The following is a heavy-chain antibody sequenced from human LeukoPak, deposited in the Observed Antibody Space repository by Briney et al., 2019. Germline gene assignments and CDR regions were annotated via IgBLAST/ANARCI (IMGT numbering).Heavy chain of an antibody. V-gene: IGHV3-11*04. D-gene: IGHD5-24*01. CDR1: VYTFRDYY. CDR3: GKLGPNGDSYYAFDI. Sequence: GGSLRLSCAASVYTFRDYYMSWTPHPPGKGREGGSYIRSIGSNIHSAEAPKGRYTISRDNPKNTLYLHKNTLIAEDTAGLYFGKLGPNGDSYYAFDIWGQGTMVTVSS. J-gene: IGHJ3*02. CDR2: IRSIGSNI.